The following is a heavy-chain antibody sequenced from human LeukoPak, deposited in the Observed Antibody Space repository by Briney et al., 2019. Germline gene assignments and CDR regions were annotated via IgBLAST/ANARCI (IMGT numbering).Heavy chain of an antibody. V-gene: IGHV3-23*01. D-gene: IGHD3-9*01. J-gene: IGHJ4*02. CDR2: ISGSGGST. Sequence: GGSLRLSCAASGFTFSSYAMSWVRQAPGKGLEWVSAISGSGGSTYYADSVKGRFTISRDNSKNTLYLQINSLRSEDTSIYYCAKGGEHFDWLLTNWGQGTLVTVSS. CDR1: GFTFSSYA. CDR3: AKGGEHFDWLLTN.